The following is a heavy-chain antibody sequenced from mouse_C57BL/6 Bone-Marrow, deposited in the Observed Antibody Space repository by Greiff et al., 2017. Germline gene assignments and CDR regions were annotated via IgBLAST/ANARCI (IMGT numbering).Heavy chain of an antibody. J-gene: IGHJ3*01. CDR3: ARQLRLGAY. CDR1: GYTFTSYW. Sequence: QVQLQQPGAELVMPGASVKLSCKASGYTFTSYWMHWVKQRPGQGLEWIGEIDPSDSYTNYNQKFKGKSTLTVDKSSSTAYMQLSSLTSEDSAVXYCARQLRLGAYWGQGTLVTVSA. V-gene: IGHV1-69*01. D-gene: IGHD3-2*02. CDR2: IDPSDSYT.